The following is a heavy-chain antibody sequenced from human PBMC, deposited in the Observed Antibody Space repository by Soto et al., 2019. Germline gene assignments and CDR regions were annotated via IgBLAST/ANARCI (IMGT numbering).Heavy chain of an antibody. V-gene: IGHV3-30*18. J-gene: IGHJ3*02. CDR1: GFTFSSYG. D-gene: IGHD3-3*01. CDR2: ISYDGSNK. CDR3: AKDPAGVARGAFDI. Sequence: QVQLVESGGGVVQPGRSLRLSCAASGFTFSSYGMHWVRQAPGKGLEWVAVISYDGSNKYYADSVKGRFTISRDNSKNTLYLQKNSLGAEDTAVYYCAKDPAGVARGAFDIWGQGTMVTVSS.